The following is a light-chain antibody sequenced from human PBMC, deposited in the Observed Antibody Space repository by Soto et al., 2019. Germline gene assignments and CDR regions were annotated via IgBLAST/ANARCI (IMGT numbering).Light chain of an antibody. CDR2: DAS. CDR3: QKSYSTPVT. Sequence: DIQITHSPSSLSASVVDRVTITFLASQYIYNYLSWYQQKPGKAPKLLIYDASSLQSGVPPRFSGSGSGTDFTLTISSLQPEDFATYYCQKSYSTPVTFGQGTKVDIK. J-gene: IGKJ1*01. CDR1: QYIYNY. V-gene: IGKV1-39*01.